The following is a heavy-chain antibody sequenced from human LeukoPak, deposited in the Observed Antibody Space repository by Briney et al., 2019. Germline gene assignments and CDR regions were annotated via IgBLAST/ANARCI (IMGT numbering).Heavy chain of an antibody. CDR3: ARDRIYGSGAYDY. CDR2: IYSGGGT. CDR1: GFTVSSNY. Sequence: PGGSLRLSCATSGFTVSSNYMSWVRQAPGTGLKGVSVIYSGGGTYYADSVKGRFTISRDNSNNTLYLQLNSLRAEDTAVYYCARDRIYGSGAYDYWGQGTLVTVSS. V-gene: IGHV3-53*01. D-gene: IGHD3-10*01. J-gene: IGHJ4*02.